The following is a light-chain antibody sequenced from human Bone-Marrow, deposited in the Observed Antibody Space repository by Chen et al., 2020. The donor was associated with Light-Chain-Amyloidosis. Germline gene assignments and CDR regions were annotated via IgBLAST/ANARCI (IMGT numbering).Light chain of an antibody. Sequence: DIQLTQSPPTRSASIGDRVTITCRASQSVSRWLACYQQKPGKAPKLLIYNAATLETGVPSRFRGSGSGTEFTLTISSLQPDDFATYYCQHFNGYPWTFGQGSKVEIK. J-gene: IGKJ1*01. CDR2: NAA. CDR3: QHFNGYPWT. CDR1: QSVSRW. V-gene: IGKV1-5*03.